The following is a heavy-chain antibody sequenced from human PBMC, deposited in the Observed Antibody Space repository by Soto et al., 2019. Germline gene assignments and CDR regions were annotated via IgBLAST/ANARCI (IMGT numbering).Heavy chain of an antibody. Sequence: SETLSLTCTVSGGSVSSGSYYWSWIRQPPGKGLEWIGYIYYSGSTNYNPSLKSRVTISVDTSKNQFSLKLSSVTAADTAMYYCARDRRYNWNDPNAFDIWGQGTMVTVSS. D-gene: IGHD1-1*01. J-gene: IGHJ3*02. CDR1: GGSVSSGSYY. CDR2: IYYSGST. V-gene: IGHV4-61*01. CDR3: ARDRRYNWNDPNAFDI.